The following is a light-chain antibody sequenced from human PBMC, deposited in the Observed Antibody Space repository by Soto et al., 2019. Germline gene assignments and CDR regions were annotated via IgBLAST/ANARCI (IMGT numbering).Light chain of an antibody. CDR1: QSVSTW. CDR3: HQYPIYPVT. J-gene: IGKJ4*01. Sequence: DIQMTQSPSTLSASVGDRVTITCRASQSVSTWLAWYQQKQGKAPKLLIHKASTLENGVPSTFSGSGSGTDFTLTIICLQPDDFATYYCHQYPIYPVTFGGGTKVEIK. CDR2: KAS. V-gene: IGKV1-5*03.